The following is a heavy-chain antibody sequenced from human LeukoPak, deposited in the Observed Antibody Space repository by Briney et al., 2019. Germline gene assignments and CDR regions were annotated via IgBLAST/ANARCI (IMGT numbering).Heavy chain of an antibody. D-gene: IGHD4-17*01. Sequence: SVKVSCKASGGTFSSYAISWVRQAPGQGLEWMGRIIPILGIANYAQKFQGRVTITADKSTSTAYMELSSLRSEDTAVYYCARGHDYGDLPLDYWGQGTLVTVSS. CDR1: GGTFSSYA. J-gene: IGHJ4*02. CDR3: ARGHDYGDLPLDY. CDR2: IIPILGIA. V-gene: IGHV1-69*04.